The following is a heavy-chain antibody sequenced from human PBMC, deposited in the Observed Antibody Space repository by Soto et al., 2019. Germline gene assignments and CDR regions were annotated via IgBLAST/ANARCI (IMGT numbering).Heavy chain of an antibody. J-gene: IGHJ6*02. CDR1: GFTFDDYT. V-gene: IGHV3-43*01. CDR2: ISWVGGST. CDR3: ARDRGRGYCSVGSCYYYYGMDG. D-gene: IGHD2-15*01. Sequence: EVQLVESGGVVVQPGGSLRLSCAASGFTFDDYTMHWVRQAPGKGLEWCFLISWVGGSTYYADSVTGRFSISRDNSKNSLDLQMNSLRTEDTALYYCARDRGRGYCSVGSCYYYYGMDGRGQGTTVTVT.